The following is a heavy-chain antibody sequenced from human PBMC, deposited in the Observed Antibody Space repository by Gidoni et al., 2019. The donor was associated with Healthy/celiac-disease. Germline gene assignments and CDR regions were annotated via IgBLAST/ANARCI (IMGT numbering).Heavy chain of an antibody. D-gene: IGHD5-12*01. Sequence: QVQLVQSGAEVKKPGSSEKFXCKPSHGTFNSYALSGVPQDPGQGLEWMGGIIPIFVTANYAQKFQGRVTITADEXTSTAYMELSXXRSXXXAVXXCAXXXSPXXXATXXARYXXYGXXXWGXXTT. CDR2: IIPIFVTA. CDR1: HGTFNSYA. J-gene: IGHJ6*01. V-gene: IGHV1-69*01. CDR3: AXXXSPXXXATXXARYXXYGXXX.